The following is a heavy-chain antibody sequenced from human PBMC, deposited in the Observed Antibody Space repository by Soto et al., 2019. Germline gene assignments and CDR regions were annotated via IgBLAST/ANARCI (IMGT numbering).Heavy chain of an antibody. Sequence: PGGSLRLSFSASGFTFSSYAMSWVRQAPGKGLEWVSAISGSGGSTYYADSVKGRFTISRDNSKNTLYLQMNSLRAEDTAVYYCAKDNYNWNDLSLIEPWGQGALVTVSS. CDR2: ISGSGGST. V-gene: IGHV3-23*01. D-gene: IGHD1-1*01. J-gene: IGHJ5*02. CDR3: AKDNYNWNDLSLIEP. CDR1: GFTFSSYA.